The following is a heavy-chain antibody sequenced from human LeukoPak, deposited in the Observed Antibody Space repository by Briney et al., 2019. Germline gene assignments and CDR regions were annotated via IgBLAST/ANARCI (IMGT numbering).Heavy chain of an antibody. D-gene: IGHD3-10*01. Sequence: GASVTVSCKASGYTFTNYGISWVRQAPGQGLEGMGWISAYNGNTNYAQKLHGRVTMTTDTSTSTAYMELRSLRSDDTAVYYCARDRMVRGVPQHYYYGMDVWGQGPRSPSP. J-gene: IGHJ6*02. V-gene: IGHV1-18*01. CDR3: ARDRMVRGVPQHYYYGMDV. CDR1: GYTFTNYG. CDR2: ISAYNGNT.